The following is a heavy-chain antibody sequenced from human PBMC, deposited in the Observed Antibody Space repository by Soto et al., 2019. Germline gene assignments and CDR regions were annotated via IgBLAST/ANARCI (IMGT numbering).Heavy chain of an antibody. CDR1: GGSIRGGDYY. CDR3: ARDRGSDYDSASGFYQY. CDR2: IYSRGDT. D-gene: IGHD3-22*01. V-gene: IGHV4-30-4*01. Sequence: SETLSLTCTVSGGSIRGGDYYWTWIRQSPGKGLEWIGYIYSRGDTSYNPSVESRVTISRDTSKNQFSLNLSSVTAADTAVYYCARDRGSDYDSASGFYQYWGQGTLVT. J-gene: IGHJ4*02.